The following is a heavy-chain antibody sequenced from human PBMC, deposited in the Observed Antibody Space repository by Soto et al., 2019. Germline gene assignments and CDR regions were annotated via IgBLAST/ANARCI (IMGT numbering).Heavy chain of an antibody. CDR2: IGGGSASM. CDR1: GFTFSPYS. J-gene: IGHJ6*02. CDR3: ARSTVTTGPEGEAYYYYVLHV. Sequence: EVQLVESGGGLVQPGESLRLSCAASGFTFSPYSMDWVRQAPGKGLEWVAYIGGGSASMHYADSVKGRFTISRDEAKNSLYLQMNSLRDEDTAVYYCARSTVTTGPEGEAYYYYVLHVRGQGTTVTVSS. V-gene: IGHV3-48*02. D-gene: IGHD4-17*01.